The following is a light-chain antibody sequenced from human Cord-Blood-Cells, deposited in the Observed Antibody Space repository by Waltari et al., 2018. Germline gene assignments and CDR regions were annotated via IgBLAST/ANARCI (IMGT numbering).Light chain of an antibody. V-gene: IGLV3-1*01. CDR1: KLVDKY. CDR2: QDS. CDR3: QAWDSSFWV. J-gene: IGLJ3*02. Sequence: SYELTHPPSVSVSPGQTACITCSGDKLVDKYACWYQQKPCQSPVLVIYQDSKRPSGIPERFSGSNSGNTATLTISGTQAMDEADYYCQAWDSSFWVFGGGTKLPVL.